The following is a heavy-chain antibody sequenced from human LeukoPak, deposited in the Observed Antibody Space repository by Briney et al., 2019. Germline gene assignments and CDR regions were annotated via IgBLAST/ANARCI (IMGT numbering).Heavy chain of an antibody. J-gene: IGHJ4*02. V-gene: IGHV3-30*18. CDR1: GFTFSSHG. CDR3: AKVGPDCSGGSCYSGLDY. CDR2: ISYDGSNK. Sequence: GGSLRLSCAASGFTFSSHGMHWVRQAPGKGLEWVAVISYDGSNKYYADSVKGRFTISRDNSKNTLYLQMNSLRAEDTAVYYCAKVGPDCSGGSCYSGLDYWGQGTLVTVSS. D-gene: IGHD2-15*01.